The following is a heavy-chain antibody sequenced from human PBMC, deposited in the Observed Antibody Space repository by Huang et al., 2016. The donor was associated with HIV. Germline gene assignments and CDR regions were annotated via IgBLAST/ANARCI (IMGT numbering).Heavy chain of an antibody. CDR2: MKPKSGHT. D-gene: IGHD4-17*01. CDR1: GYTFSSHD. J-gene: IGHJ6*03. Sequence: QVQLVQSGAEVKTPGASVKVSCKASGYTFSSHDINWLRQAPGQGLEWWGVMKPKSGHTGYSQKVQGRVNITRGTSITTADMELSSLRSADTAVYYCVRGTRYGDYGLRHYYYYMDVWGKGTTVTVSS. CDR3: VRGTRYGDYGLRHYYYYMDV. V-gene: IGHV1-8*01.